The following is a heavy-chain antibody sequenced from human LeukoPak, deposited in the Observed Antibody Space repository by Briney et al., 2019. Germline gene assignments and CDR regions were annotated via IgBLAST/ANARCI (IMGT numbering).Heavy chain of an antibody. Sequence: PSETLSLTCTVSGGSISSGGYYWSWIRQPPGKGLEWIGYICHSGSTYYSPSLKSRVTISVDRSKNQFSLKLSSVTAADTAVYYCAGGEEGYCRSTSCPPDYWGQGTLVTVSS. D-gene: IGHD2-2*01. V-gene: IGHV4-30-2*01. CDR3: AGGEEGYCRSTSCPPDY. J-gene: IGHJ4*02. CDR1: GGSISSGGYY. CDR2: ICHSGST.